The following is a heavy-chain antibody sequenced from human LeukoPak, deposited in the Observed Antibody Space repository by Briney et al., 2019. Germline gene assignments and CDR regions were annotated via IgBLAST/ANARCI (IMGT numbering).Heavy chain of an antibody. Sequence: GESLKISCKGSEYIFTNYWIAWVRQMPGQGLEWMGIIYPGDSDTRYTRYSPSFQGQVTISADKSISTAFLQWSSLKASDSAMYYCARSWVAGYGTVLDFWGQGTLVTVSS. CDR2: IYPGDSDTRYT. V-gene: IGHV5-51*01. D-gene: IGHD6-19*01. J-gene: IGHJ4*02. CDR3: ARSWVAGYGTVLDF. CDR1: EYIFTNYW.